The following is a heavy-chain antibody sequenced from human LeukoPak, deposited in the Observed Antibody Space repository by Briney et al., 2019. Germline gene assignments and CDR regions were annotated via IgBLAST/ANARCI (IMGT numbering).Heavy chain of an antibody. CDR3: AKDPYMDV. CDR1: GFILDDDT. J-gene: IGHJ6*03. CDR2: ISWNSGTI. Sequence: GGSLRLSCAASGFILDDDTMHWVPQGPGKGLEWVSGISWNSGTIGYADSVKGRSTISRDNAKDSLYLQMNSLRPEDTALYYCAKDPYMDVWGKGTTVTVSS. V-gene: IGHV3-9*01.